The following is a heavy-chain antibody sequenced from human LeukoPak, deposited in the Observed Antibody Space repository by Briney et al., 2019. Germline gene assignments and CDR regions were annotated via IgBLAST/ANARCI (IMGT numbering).Heavy chain of an antibody. CDR2: IYYSGST. J-gene: IGHJ4*02. CDR3: ARDHRNYYDSSGYYAVFDY. Sequence: SETLSLTCTVSGGSISSYYWGWIRQPPGKGLERIGYIYYSGSTNYNPSLKSRVTISVDTSKNQLSLKLSSVTAADTAVYYCARDHRNYYDSSGYYAVFDYWGQGTLVTVSS. V-gene: IGHV4-59*01. CDR1: GGSISSYY. D-gene: IGHD3-22*01.